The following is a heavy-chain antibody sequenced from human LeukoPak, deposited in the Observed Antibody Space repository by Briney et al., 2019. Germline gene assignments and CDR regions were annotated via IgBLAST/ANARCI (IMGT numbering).Heavy chain of an antibody. V-gene: IGHV4-59*01. Sequence: SETPSLTCTVSGGSISSYYWSWIRQPPGKGLEWIGYIYYSGSTNYNPSLKSRVTISVDTSKNQFSLKLSSVTAADTAVYYCARDFTGNYYYMDVWGKGTTVTVSS. CDR2: IYYSGST. CDR1: GGSISSYY. CDR3: ARDFTGNYYYMDV. J-gene: IGHJ6*03. D-gene: IGHD1-14*01.